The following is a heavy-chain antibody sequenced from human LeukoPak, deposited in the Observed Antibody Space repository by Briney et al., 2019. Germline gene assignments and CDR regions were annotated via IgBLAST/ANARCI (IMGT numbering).Heavy chain of an antibody. Sequence: PGGSLRLSCAASGFTFDVYAMHWVRQAPGKGLEWVSGITWNSGTIVYADSVKGRFTISRDNAKNSLHLQMNSLRAEDTALYYCAKDIGTTPGYFDCWGQGTLVTVSS. CDR1: GFTFDVYA. J-gene: IGHJ4*02. V-gene: IGHV3-9*01. CDR2: ITWNSGTI. CDR3: AKDIGTTPGYFDC. D-gene: IGHD4-11*01.